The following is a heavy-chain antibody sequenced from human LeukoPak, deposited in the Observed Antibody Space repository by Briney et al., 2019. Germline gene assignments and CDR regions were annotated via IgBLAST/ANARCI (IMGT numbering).Heavy chain of an antibody. D-gene: IGHD3-3*01. V-gene: IGHV5-51*01. CDR3: ARRSTYDFWSGSSGY. Sequence: GESLKISCKGSGYSFTSYWIGWVRQMPGKGLEWMGIIYPGDSNTRYSPSFQGQVTISADKSISTAYLQWSSLKASDTAMYYCARRSTYDFWSGSSGYWGQGTLVTVSS. CDR1: GYSFTSYW. CDR2: IYPGDSNT. J-gene: IGHJ4*02.